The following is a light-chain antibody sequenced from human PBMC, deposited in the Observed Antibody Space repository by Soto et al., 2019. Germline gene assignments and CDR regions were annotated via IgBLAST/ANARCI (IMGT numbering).Light chain of an antibody. V-gene: IGKV3-15*01. CDR3: QQYNVSPT. J-gene: IGKJ5*01. CDR1: QSVSRN. CDR2: GAS. Sequence: EIVMTQSPATLSVSPGERATLSCRASQSVSRNVVWYQQKGGQAPRLLIYGASTRATGTPARFSGSGSGTEFTLTISSLQSEDFAVYFCQQYNVSPTFGQGTRLDIK.